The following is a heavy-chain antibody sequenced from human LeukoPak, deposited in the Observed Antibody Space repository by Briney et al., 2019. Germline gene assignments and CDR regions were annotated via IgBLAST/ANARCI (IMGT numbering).Heavy chain of an antibody. CDR3: AARRGYSSSWPFDY. Sequence: ASVKVSCKASGYTFTSYDINWVRQATGQGLEWMGWMNPNSGNTGYAQRFQGRVIMTRNTSISTAYMELSSLRSEDTAVYYCAARRGYSSSWPFDYWGQGTLVTVSS. CDR1: GYTFTSYD. CDR2: MNPNSGNT. V-gene: IGHV1-8*01. D-gene: IGHD6-13*01. J-gene: IGHJ4*02.